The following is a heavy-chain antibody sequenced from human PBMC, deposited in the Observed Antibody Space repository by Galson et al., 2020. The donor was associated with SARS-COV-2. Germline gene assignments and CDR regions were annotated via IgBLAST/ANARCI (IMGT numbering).Heavy chain of an antibody. J-gene: IGHJ2*01. CDR2: INYSGST. D-gene: IGHD7-27*01. CDR3: ARGIWGTWYCDL. V-gene: IGHV4-34*01. CDR1: GGSLSGYY. Sequence: SETLSLTCGVYGGSLSGYYWSWIRQSPGKGLEWIGEINYSGSTDYNPSLKSRVTIFVDTSKNQFSLKLNSVTAADTAVYYCARGIWGTWYCDLWGRGTLVAVSS.